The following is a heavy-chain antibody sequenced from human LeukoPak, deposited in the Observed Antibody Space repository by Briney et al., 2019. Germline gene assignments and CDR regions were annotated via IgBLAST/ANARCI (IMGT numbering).Heavy chain of an antibody. D-gene: IGHD3-10*01. V-gene: IGHV3-49*04. J-gene: IGHJ4*02. CDR1: GFTFGDYA. CDR3: TRLLPNYYGSGSYYNQYYFDY. CDR2: IRSKAYGGTT. Sequence: GGSLRLSCTASGFTFGDYAMSWVRQAPGKGLEWVGFIRSKAYGGTTEYAASVKGRFTISRDDSKSIAYLQMNSLKTEDTAVYYCTRLLPNYYGSGSYYNQYYFDYWGQGTLVTVSS.